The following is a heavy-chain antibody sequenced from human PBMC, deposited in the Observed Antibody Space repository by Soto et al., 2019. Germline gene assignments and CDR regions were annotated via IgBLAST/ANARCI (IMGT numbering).Heavy chain of an antibody. D-gene: IGHD3-22*01. CDR1: GFTFSDYY. CDR3: ARGSHYYDSSGYPILDSFDI. V-gene: IGHV3-11*06. Sequence: GGSLRLSCATSGFTFSDYYMSWIRQAPGKGLEWLSYISNTASYTDYADSVKGRFSIARDNADNLLFLHMSSLRADDTAVYFCARGSHYYDSSGYPILDSFDIWGQGTMVTVSS. CDR2: ISNTASYT. J-gene: IGHJ3*02.